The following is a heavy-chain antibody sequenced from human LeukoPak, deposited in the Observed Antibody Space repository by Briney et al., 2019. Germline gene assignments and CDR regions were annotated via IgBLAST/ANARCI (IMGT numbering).Heavy chain of an antibody. Sequence: GASVKVSCKASGYTFTSYYMHWVRQAPGQGPERMGIISPSGGSTSYAQKFQGRVTMTRDMSTSTVYMELSSLRSEDTAVYYCARGGPTPPIHLLVDYWGQGTLVTVSS. D-gene: IGHD1-1*01. CDR3: ARGGPTPPIHLLVDY. CDR2: ISPSGGST. J-gene: IGHJ4*02. V-gene: IGHV1-46*01. CDR1: GYTFTSYY.